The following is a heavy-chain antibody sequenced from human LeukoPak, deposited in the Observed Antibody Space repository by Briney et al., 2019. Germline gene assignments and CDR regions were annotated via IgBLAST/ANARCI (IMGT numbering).Heavy chain of an antibody. CDR1: GFTFSSYA. D-gene: IGHD4-23*01. V-gene: IGHV3-23*01. CDR2: ISGSGGRS. Sequence: GGSLRLSCAGSGFTFSSYAMSWVRQAPGKGLEWVSGISGSGGRSYYADSVKARFTISRDNSKNTLYLQMNSLRAEDTAVYYCAKHGDYGGIGNYFDYWGQGTLVTVSS. CDR3: AKHGDYGGIGNYFDY. J-gene: IGHJ4*02.